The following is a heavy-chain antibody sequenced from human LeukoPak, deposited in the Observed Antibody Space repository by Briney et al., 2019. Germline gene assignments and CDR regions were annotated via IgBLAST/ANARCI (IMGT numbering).Heavy chain of an antibody. CDR1: GYTFTSYG. D-gene: IGHD3-3*01. V-gene: IGHV1-18*01. Sequence: GASVTVSCTASGYTFTSYGISWVRQAPGQGLEWMGWISAYNGNTNYAQKLQGRVTMTTDTSTSTAYMELRSLRSDDTAVYYCARAPLSIFGVVTDYYYGMDVWGQGTTVTVSS. CDR3: ARAPLSIFGVVTDYYYGMDV. J-gene: IGHJ6*02. CDR2: ISAYNGNT.